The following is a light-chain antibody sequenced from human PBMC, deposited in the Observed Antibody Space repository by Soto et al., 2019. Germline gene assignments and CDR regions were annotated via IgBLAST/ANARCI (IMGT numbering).Light chain of an antibody. CDR2: ENN. Sequence: QSVLTQPPSMSAAPGQKVTISCSGSSSNIGNNYVSWYQQLPGTAPKLLIYENNKRPSGIPDRFSGSKSGTSGTLGITGLQTGDEADYYCGTWDSSLSVYVFGPGTKVTVL. J-gene: IGLJ1*01. CDR3: GTWDSSLSVYV. CDR1: SSNIGNNY. V-gene: IGLV1-51*02.